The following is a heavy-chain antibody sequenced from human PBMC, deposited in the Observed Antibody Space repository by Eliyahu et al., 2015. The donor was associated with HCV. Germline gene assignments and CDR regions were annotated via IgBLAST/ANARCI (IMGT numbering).Heavy chain of an antibody. CDR2: IYTSGTT. CDR3: ARSRDYLVYFDY. D-gene: IGHD4-17*01. V-gene: IGHV4-61*02. CDR1: RGSISSGSYS. J-gene: IGHJ4*02. Sequence: QVQLQESGPGLVKPSQTLSLTCTVSRGSISSGSYSWXWIRQPAGKGLEWIGRIYTSGTTNYNPSLKSRVTISVDTSKNQLSLKLNSVTAADTAVYYCARSRDYLVYFDYWGQGTLVTVSS.